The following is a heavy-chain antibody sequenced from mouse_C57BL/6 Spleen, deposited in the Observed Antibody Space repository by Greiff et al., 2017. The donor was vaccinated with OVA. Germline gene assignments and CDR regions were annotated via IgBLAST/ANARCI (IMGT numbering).Heavy chain of an antibody. CDR3: ARYPYGNYPLYAMDY. D-gene: IGHD2-1*01. V-gene: IGHV1-82*01. CDR2: IYPGDGDT. Sequence: QVQLQQPGPELVKPGASVKISCKASGYAFSSSWMNWVKQRPGKGLEWIGRIYPGDGDTNYNGKFKGKATLTADKSSSTAYMHLSSLTSEDSAVYFCARYPYGNYPLYAMDYWGQGTSVTVSS. CDR1: GYAFSSSW. J-gene: IGHJ4*01.